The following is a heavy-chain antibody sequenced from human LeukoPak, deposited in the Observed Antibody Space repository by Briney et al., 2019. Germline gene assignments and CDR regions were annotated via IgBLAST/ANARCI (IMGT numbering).Heavy chain of an antibody. Sequence: KTSETLSLTCTVSGYSISSGYYWGWIRQPPGKGLEWIGEINHSGSTNYNPSLKSRVTISVDTSKNQFSLKLSSVTAADTAVYYCARLRVVVVVAATRYYFDYWGQGTLVTVSS. J-gene: IGHJ4*02. CDR3: ARLRVVVVVAATRYYFDY. CDR1: GYSISSGYY. CDR2: INHSGST. D-gene: IGHD2-15*01. V-gene: IGHV4-38-2*02.